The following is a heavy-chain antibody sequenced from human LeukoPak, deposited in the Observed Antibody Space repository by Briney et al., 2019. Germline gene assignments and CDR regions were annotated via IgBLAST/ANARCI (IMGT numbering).Heavy chain of an antibody. D-gene: IGHD3-22*01. J-gene: IGHJ5*02. CDR3: AKELHYYDSMFDP. CDR2: ISGSGGST. Sequence: GGSLRLSCAASGFTVSSNYMSWVRQAPGKGLEWVSAISGSGGSTYYADSVKGRFTISRDNSKNTLYLQMNSLRAEDTAVYYCAKELHYYDSMFDPWGQGTLVTVSS. CDR1: GFTVSSNY. V-gene: IGHV3-23*01.